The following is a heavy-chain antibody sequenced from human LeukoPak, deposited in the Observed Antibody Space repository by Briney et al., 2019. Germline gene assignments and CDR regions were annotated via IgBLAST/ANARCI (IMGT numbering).Heavy chain of an antibody. CDR2: INHSGST. CDR1: GGSFYGYC. CDR3: ARGTVGITMIEQTYYFAY. V-gene: IGHV4-34*01. D-gene: IGHD3-22*01. Sequence: SETLSLTCGVYGGSFYGYCWSWIRQPPGKGLEWIGEINHSGSTNYNPSLKSRVTISVDTSKNHFSLKLSSVTAADTAVYYCARGTVGITMIEQTYYFAYWGQGTLVTVSS. J-gene: IGHJ4*02.